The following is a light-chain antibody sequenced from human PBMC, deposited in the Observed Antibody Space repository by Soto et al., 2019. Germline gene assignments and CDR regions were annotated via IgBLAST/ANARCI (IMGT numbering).Light chain of an antibody. CDR2: DVS. CDR1: SSDVGGYNY. J-gene: IGLJ2*01. Sequence: QAVVTQPRSVSGSPGQSVTISCTGTSSDVGGYNYVSWYQKYPGKAPRLMIYDVSKRPSGVPDRFSGSKSGNTASLTISGLQAEDEADYYCCSHAGSFTLVFGGGTKLTVL. V-gene: IGLV2-11*01. CDR3: CSHAGSFTLV.